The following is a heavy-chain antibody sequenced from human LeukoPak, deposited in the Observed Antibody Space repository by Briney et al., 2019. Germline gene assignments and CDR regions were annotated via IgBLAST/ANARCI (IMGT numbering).Heavy chain of an antibody. Sequence: SETLSLTCTVSGGSISSYYWSWIRQPPGKGLEWIGYIYYSGSTNYNPSLKSRVTISVDTSKKQFSLKLSSATAADTAVYYCARINGADYYDSSGYLFDYWGQGTLVTVSS. CDR2: IYYSGST. CDR1: GGSISSYY. V-gene: IGHV4-59*01. D-gene: IGHD3-22*01. CDR3: ARINGADYYDSSGYLFDY. J-gene: IGHJ4*02.